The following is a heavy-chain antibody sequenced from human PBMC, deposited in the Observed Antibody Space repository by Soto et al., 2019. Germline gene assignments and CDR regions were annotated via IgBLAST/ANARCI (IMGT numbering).Heavy chain of an antibody. CDR3: AKSFVEGTNPDYYGMDV. J-gene: IGHJ6*02. CDR1: GLTFSSYE. D-gene: IGHD3-3*01. Sequence: GGSLRLSCAASGLTFSSYEMNWVRQAPGKGLEWVSYISRSGSTIYYADSVKGRVTISRDNAKNSLYLQMNSLRAEDTAVYYCAKSFVEGTNPDYYGMDVWGQGTTVTVSS. CDR2: ISRSGSTI. V-gene: IGHV3-48*03.